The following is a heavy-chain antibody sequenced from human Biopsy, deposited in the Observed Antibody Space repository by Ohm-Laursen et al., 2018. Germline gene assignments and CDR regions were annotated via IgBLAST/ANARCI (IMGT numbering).Heavy chain of an antibody. CDR2: ISDTGST. J-gene: IGHJ5*02. D-gene: IGHD2-2*01. V-gene: IGHV4-59*08. Sequence: SETLSLTCTVSGGSLTGDYWSWIRQSPGKGLEWIGSISDTGSTNYSPSLRGRVTISLDTSKNQFSLTLTSVTVADTAIYYCARRPYTRDNWFDPWGQGTLVTVSS. CDR1: GGSLTGDY. CDR3: ARRPYTRDNWFDP.